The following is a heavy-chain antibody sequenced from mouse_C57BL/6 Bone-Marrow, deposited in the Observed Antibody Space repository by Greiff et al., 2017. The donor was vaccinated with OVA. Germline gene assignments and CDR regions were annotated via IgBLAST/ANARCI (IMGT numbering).Heavy chain of an antibody. V-gene: IGHV1-22*01. CDR1: GYTFTDYN. CDR2: INPNNGGT. CDR3: ARVGLLYWYFDV. D-gene: IGHD1-1*01. Sequence: EVKLQQSGPELVKPGASVKMSCKASGYTFTDYNMHWVKQSHGKSLEWIGYINPNNGGTSYNQKFKGKATLTVNTTSSTAYMALRSLTSEESAVYYCARVGLLYWYFDVWGTGTTVTVSS. J-gene: IGHJ1*03.